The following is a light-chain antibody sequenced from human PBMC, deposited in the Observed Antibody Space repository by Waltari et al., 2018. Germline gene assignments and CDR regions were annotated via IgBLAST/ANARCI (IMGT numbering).Light chain of an antibody. CDR2: GNN. CDR3: QSFDSNVRGGVV. Sequence: QSILTQPTSVSGAPGQRVTISCTGSRSTIGAGPDVPWSQAFPGTAPKLLIYGNNNRPSGVPDRFSGSKSGSSASLAINGLQAEDEADYYCQSFDSNVRGGVVFGGGTKVTVL. J-gene: IGLJ3*02. CDR1: RSTIGAGPD. V-gene: IGLV1-40*01.